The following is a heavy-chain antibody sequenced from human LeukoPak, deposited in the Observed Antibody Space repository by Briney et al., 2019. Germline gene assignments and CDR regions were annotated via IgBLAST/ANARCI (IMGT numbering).Heavy chain of an antibody. CDR3: ARAHRRSYYYDSSGYYYFDY. CDR1: GYTFTGYY. D-gene: IGHD3-22*01. Sequence: ASVKVSCKASGYTFTGYYMHWVRQAPGQGLEWMGWINPNSGGTNYAQKFQGRVTMTRDTSISTAYMELSRLRSDDTAVYYCARAHRRSYYYDSSGYYYFDYWGQGTLVTVSS. V-gene: IGHV1-2*02. J-gene: IGHJ4*02. CDR2: INPNSGGT.